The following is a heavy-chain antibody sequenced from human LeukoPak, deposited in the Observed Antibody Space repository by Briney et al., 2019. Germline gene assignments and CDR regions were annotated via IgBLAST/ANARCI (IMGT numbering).Heavy chain of an antibody. V-gene: IGHV4-30-4*01. CDR3: ARPYYYDSRIDP. Sequence: SETLSLTCTVSGGSISSGDYYWSWIRQPPGKGLEWIAYMYYSGSTYYNPSLNSRVTMSADTSKNQLSLKLSSVTAADTAVYHCARPYYYDSRIDPWGQGILVTVSS. CDR2: MYYSGST. CDR1: GGSISSGDYY. D-gene: IGHD3-22*01. J-gene: IGHJ5*02.